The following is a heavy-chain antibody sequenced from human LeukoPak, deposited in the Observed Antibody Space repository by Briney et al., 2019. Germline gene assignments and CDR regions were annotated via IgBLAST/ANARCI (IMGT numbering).Heavy chain of an antibody. Sequence: GYTFTSYYMHWVRQAPGKGLEWVAFIRYDGSNKYCADSVKGRFTISRDNSKNTLYLQMNSLRAEDTAVYYCAKSSGYYYWGQGTLVTVSS. J-gene: IGHJ4*02. CDR1: GYTFTSYY. CDR2: IRYDGSNK. D-gene: IGHD3-22*01. CDR3: AKSSGYYY. V-gene: IGHV3-30*02.